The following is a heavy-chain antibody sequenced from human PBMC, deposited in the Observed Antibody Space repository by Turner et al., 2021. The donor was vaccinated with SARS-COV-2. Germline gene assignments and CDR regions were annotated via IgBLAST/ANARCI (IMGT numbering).Heavy chain of an antibody. V-gene: IGHV3-33*01. CDR2: IWYDGSNK. J-gene: IGHJ3*02. Sequence: QVQLVESGGGVVQPGRSLRLSCAASGFTFSSYGMHWVRPAPGKGLEWVAVIWYDGSNKYYADSVKGRFTISRDNSKNTLYLQMNSLRAEDTAVYYCAREGGVGATTGFDIWGQGTMVTVSS. D-gene: IGHD1-26*01. CDR3: AREGGVGATTGFDI. CDR1: GFTFSSYG.